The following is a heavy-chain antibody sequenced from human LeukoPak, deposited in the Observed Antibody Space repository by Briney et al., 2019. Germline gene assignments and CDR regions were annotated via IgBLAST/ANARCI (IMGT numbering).Heavy chain of an antibody. Sequence: ASVKVSCKASGYTFTSYGISWVRQAPGQGLEWMGWISAYNGNTNYAQKLQGRVTMTTDTSTSTAYMELRSLRSDDTAVYYCARDQAEDVVVVAATLNMDVWGKGTTVTVSS. CDR1: GYTFTSYG. CDR2: ISAYNGNT. CDR3: ARDQAEDVVVVAATLNMDV. D-gene: IGHD2-15*01. V-gene: IGHV1-18*01. J-gene: IGHJ6*03.